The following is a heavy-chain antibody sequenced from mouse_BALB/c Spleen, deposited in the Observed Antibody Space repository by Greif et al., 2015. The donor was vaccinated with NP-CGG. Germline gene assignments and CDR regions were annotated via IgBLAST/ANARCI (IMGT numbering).Heavy chain of an antibody. CDR3: ARSVITTVVARAMDY. V-gene: IGHV1S41*01. D-gene: IGHD1-1*01. J-gene: IGHJ4*01. Sequence: DLVKPGASVKLSCKASGYTFTSYWINWIKQRPGQGLEWIGRIAPGSGSTYYNEMFKGKATLTVDTSSSTAYIQLSSLSSEDSAVYFCARSVITTVVARAMDYWGQGTSVTVSS. CDR2: IAPGSGST. CDR1: GYTFTSYW.